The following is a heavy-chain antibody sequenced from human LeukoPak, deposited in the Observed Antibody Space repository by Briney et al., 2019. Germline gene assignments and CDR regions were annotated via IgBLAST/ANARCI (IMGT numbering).Heavy chain of an antibody. Sequence: SVKVSCKASGGTFSSYAISWVRQAPGQGLEWMGRIIPIFGIANYAQKFRGRVTITADKSTSTAYMELSSLRSEDTAVYYCAGLYYYDSSGYSSWFDPWGQGTLVTVSS. CDR1: GGTFSSYA. J-gene: IGHJ5*02. V-gene: IGHV1-69*04. CDR3: AGLYYYDSSGYSSWFDP. CDR2: IIPIFGIA. D-gene: IGHD3-22*01.